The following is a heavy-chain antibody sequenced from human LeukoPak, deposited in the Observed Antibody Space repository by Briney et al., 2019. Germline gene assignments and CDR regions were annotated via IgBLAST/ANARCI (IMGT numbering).Heavy chain of an antibody. J-gene: IGHJ4*02. Sequence: GGSLRLSCAPSGFPVSRNYMRGVRQAPGRGVEGVSVINRGCSTYYADSVKGRFTISRDNSKNTLYLQMNHLRAEDTAVYYCARDGVNWAIDYWGQGTLVTVSS. D-gene: IGHD4/OR15-4a*01. CDR2: INRGCST. V-gene: IGHV3-53*01. CDR1: GFPVSRNY. CDR3: ARDGVNWAIDY.